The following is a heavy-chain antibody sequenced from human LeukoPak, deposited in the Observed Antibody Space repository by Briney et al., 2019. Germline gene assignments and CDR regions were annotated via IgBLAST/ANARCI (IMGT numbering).Heavy chain of an antibody. CDR3: ARDHKAIYYGSSGDAFDI. D-gene: IGHD3-22*01. V-gene: IGHV1-18*01. Sequence: ASVKVSCKASGYTFTSYGISWVRRAPGQGLEWMGWISAYNGNTNYAQKLQGRVTMTTDTSTSTAYMELRSLRSDDTAVYYCARDHKAIYYGSSGDAFDIWGQGTMVTVSS. J-gene: IGHJ3*02. CDR2: ISAYNGNT. CDR1: GYTFTSYG.